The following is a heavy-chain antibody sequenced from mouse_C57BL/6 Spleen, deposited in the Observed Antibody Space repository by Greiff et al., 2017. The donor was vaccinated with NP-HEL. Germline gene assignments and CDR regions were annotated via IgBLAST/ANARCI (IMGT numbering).Heavy chain of an antibody. CDR3: ARERAYGNYESAMDY. Sequence: EVQLQESGPGLVKPSQSLSLTCSVTGYSITSGYYWNWIRQFPGNKLEWMGYISYDGSNNYNPSLKNRISITRDTSKNQFFLKLNSVTTEDTATYYCARERAYGNYESAMDYWGQGTSVTVSS. D-gene: IGHD2-1*01. CDR1: GYSITSGYY. V-gene: IGHV3-6*01. J-gene: IGHJ4*01. CDR2: ISYDGSN.